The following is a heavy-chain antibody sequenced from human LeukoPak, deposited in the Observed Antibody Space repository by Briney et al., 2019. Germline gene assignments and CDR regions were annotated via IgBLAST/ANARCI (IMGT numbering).Heavy chain of an antibody. J-gene: IGHJ6*04. D-gene: IGHD4-17*01. CDR2: IYSGGST. CDR1: GFTVSSNY. CDR3: ASYTMTTVYKMDV. Sequence: PGGSLRLSCAASGFTVSSNYMSWVRQAPGKGLEWVSVIYSGGSTYYADSVKGRFTISRDNSKNTLYLQMNSLRAEDTAVYYCASYTMTTVYKMDVWGKGTTVTVSS. V-gene: IGHV3-53*01.